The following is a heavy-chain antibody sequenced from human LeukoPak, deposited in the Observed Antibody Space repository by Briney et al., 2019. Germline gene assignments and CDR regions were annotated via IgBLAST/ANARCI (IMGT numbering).Heavy chain of an antibody. CDR3: AKRDY. CDR2: ISYDGSYK. CDR1: GFTFSNYG. V-gene: IGHV3-30*18. J-gene: IGHJ4*02. Sequence: GGSLRLSCAASGFTFSNYGMHWVRQAPGKGLEWVAFISYDGSYKYYADSVKGRFTISRDSSKNTLYLQMNSLRAEDTAVYYCAKRDYWGQGTLVTVSS.